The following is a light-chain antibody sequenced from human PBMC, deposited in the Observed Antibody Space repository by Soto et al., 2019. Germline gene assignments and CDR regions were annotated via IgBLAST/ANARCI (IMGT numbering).Light chain of an antibody. CDR1: SSDVGGYTY. V-gene: IGLV2-14*01. Sequence: QSVLTQPASVSGSPGQSITISCTGTSSDVGGYTYVSWYQQHPGKAPKLMIYEVSNRPSGVSNRFSGYKSGNTASMTISGLQAEDEADYYCSSYTSTSTWVFGSGTKVTVL. CDR3: SSYTSTSTWV. CDR2: EVS. J-gene: IGLJ1*01.